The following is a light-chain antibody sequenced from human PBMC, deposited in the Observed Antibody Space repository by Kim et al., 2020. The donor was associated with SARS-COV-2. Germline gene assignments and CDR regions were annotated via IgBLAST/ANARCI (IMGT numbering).Light chain of an antibody. Sequence: EIVLTQSPGTLSLSPGERVTLSCRASQSVSSSYLAWYQQKPAQAPRLLIYGASSRATGIPDRFSGSGSGTDFTLTISRLEPEDFALYYCQQYGSSPQTFGQGTKLEI. CDR2: GAS. CDR3: QQYGSSPQT. J-gene: IGKJ2*01. V-gene: IGKV3-20*01. CDR1: QSVSSSY.